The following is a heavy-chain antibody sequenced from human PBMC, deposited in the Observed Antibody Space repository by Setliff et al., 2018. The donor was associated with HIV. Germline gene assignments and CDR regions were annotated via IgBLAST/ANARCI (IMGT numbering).Heavy chain of an antibody. CDR1: DASISNYH. Sequence: SETLSLTCTVSDASISNYHWSWIRQPPGKGLEWIGYIYYSGSTNYNPSLKSRVTISIDTSTNQFSLKLSSVTAADTAVYYCARCPSPPYCTSTTCYVDYYYMDVWGKGTTVTVS. CDR2: IYYSGST. V-gene: IGHV4-59*08. CDR3: ARCPSPPYCTSTTCYVDYYYMDV. J-gene: IGHJ6*03. D-gene: IGHD2-2*01.